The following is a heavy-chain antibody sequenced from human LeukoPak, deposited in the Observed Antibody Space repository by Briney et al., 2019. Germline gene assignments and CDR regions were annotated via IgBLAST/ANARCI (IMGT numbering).Heavy chain of an antibody. CDR2: IYTSGST. D-gene: IGHD6-13*01. CDR1: GGSISSYY. CDR3: ARARLTAAAGITFIGYFDY. V-gene: IGHV4-4*07. J-gene: IGHJ4*02. Sequence: PSETLSLTCTVSGGSISSYYWSWIRQPAGKGLDWIGRIYTSGSTNYNPSLKSRVTMSVDTSKNQFSLKLSSVTAADTAVYYCARARLTAAAGITFIGYFDYWGQGTLVTVSS.